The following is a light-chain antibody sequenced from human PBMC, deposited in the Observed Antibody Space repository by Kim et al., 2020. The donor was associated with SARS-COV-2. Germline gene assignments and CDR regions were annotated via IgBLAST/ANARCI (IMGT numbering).Light chain of an antibody. J-gene: IGKJ2*01. CDR1: QSVGSTY. CDR3: QQYDTSPNT. Sequence: EIVLTQSPGTLSLSPGERATLSCRPSQSVGSTYLAWYQHKPGQAPRLLIYGASTRATGIPDRFSGSGSGTDFTLTISRLEPEDSAVYYCQQYDTSPNTFGQGTKLEIK. CDR2: GAS. V-gene: IGKV3-20*01.